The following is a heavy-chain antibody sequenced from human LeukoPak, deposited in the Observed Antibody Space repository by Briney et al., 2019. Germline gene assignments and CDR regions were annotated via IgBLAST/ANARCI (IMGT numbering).Heavy chain of an antibody. V-gene: IGHV4-30-4*08. CDR1: GGSLSSGDYY. D-gene: IGHD3-10*01. CDR3: ARVVWYYYGSGSYWHYYYYMDV. J-gene: IGHJ6*03. CDR2: IYYSEST. Sequence: SETLSLTCPVSGGSLSSGDYYWSWLLDPPGRGWEWIRYIYYSESTYYNPSLKRPVPISVDTSKNQFALKVSSVTATDTPGYYCARVVWYYYGSGSYWHYYYYMDVWGKGTTVTVPS.